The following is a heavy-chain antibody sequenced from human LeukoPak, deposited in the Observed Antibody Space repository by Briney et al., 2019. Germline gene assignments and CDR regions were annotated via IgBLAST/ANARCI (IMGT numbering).Heavy chain of an antibody. D-gene: IGHD1-7*01. CDR2: FDPEDGET. Sequence: GASVKVSCKVSGYTLTELSMHWVRQAPGKGLEWMGGFDPEDGETIYAQKFQGRVTMTEDTSTDTAYMELSSLRSEDTAVYYCATDRRYNWNYSQWYYFDYWGQGTLVTVSS. CDR3: ATDRRYNWNYSQWYYFDY. V-gene: IGHV1-24*01. J-gene: IGHJ4*02. CDR1: GYTLTELS.